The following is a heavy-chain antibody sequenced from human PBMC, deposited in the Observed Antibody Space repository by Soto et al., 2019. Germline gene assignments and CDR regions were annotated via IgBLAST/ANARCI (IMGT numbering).Heavy chain of an antibody. V-gene: IGHV4-31*03. D-gene: IGHD3-10*01. Sequence: QVQLQESGPGLVKPSQTLSLTCTVSGGSISSGGYYWSWIRQHPGKGLEWIGYIYYSGSTYYNPSLKSRVTISVDTSKNQFSLKLSSVTAADTAVYYCARVHYYYGSGSYYNVPSPAGKYYFDYWGQGTLVTVSS. CDR2: IYYSGST. CDR1: GGSISSGGYY. J-gene: IGHJ4*02. CDR3: ARVHYYYGSGSYYNVPSPAGKYYFDY.